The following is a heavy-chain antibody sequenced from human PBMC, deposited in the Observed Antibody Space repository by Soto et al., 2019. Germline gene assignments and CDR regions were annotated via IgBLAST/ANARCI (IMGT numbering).Heavy chain of an antibody. J-gene: IGHJ6*02. Sequence: GSLRLSCAASGFTFSSYGMHWVRQAPGKGLEWVAVISYDGSNKYYADSVKGRFTISRDNSKNTLYLQMNSLRAEDTAVYYCAKDLRDIVLVPAAIPYYGMDVWGQGTTVTVSS. CDR1: GFTFSSYG. CDR3: AKDLRDIVLVPAAIPYYGMDV. D-gene: IGHD2-2*01. CDR2: ISYDGSNK. V-gene: IGHV3-30*18.